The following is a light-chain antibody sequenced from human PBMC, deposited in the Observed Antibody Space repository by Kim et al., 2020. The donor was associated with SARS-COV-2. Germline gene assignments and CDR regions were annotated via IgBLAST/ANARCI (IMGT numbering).Light chain of an antibody. CDR2: GNY. J-gene: IGLJ3*02. V-gene: IGLV3-19*01. CDR1: SLRKCY. CDR3: SSRDSSGDHVV. Sequence: LGQTARLTCQGDSLRKCYATWYQQRPGQAPTLVLYGNYDRPSGIPDRYSGSASGNTASLTITGAQAEDEGDYYCSSRDSSGDHVVFGGGTQLTVL.